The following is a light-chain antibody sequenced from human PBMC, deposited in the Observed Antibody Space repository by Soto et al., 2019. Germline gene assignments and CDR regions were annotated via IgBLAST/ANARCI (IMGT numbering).Light chain of an antibody. CDR2: EGS. CDR1: SSDVGSYNL. J-gene: IGLJ2*01. V-gene: IGLV2-23*01. Sequence: QSVLTQPASVSGSPGQSITISCTGTSSDVGSYNLVSWYQQHPGKAPKLMIYEGSKRPSGVSNRFSGSKPGNTASLTISGLHAEDEADYYCCSYAGSSTDVVFGGGTKLTVL. CDR3: CSYAGSSTDVV.